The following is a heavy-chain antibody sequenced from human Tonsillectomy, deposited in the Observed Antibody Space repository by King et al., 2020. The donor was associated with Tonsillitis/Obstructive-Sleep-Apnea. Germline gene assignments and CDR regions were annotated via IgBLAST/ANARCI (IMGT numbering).Heavy chain of an antibody. D-gene: IGHD3-3*01. Sequence: VQLVESGSELKKPGASVKVSCKASGYTFTSYAMNWVRQAPGQGLEWMGWINTNSGNPTYAQGFIGRFVFSLDTSVSTAYLQISSLKAQDTAVYYCARGGPITIFGVVIKANWFDPWGQGTLVTVSS. J-gene: IGHJ5*02. V-gene: IGHV7-4-1*02. CDR2: INTNSGNP. CDR3: ARGGPITIFGVVIKANWFDP. CDR1: GYTFTSYA.